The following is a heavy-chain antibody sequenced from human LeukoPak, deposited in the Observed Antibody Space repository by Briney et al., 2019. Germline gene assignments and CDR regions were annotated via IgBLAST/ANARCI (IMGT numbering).Heavy chain of an antibody. CDR2: ISGSGGNT. V-gene: IGHV3-23*01. CDR3: AKDHGTSPDYFDY. Sequence: GGSLRLSCAASGFTFSSYAMSWVRQAPGKGLEWVSAISGSGGNTYYADSVKGRFTISRDNSKNTLYLHMSSLRAEDTAVYYCAKDHGTSPDYFDYWGQGTLVTVPS. J-gene: IGHJ4*02. CDR1: GFTFSSYA.